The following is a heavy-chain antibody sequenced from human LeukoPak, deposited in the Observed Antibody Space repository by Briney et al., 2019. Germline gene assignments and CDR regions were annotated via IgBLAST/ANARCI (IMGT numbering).Heavy chain of an antibody. J-gene: IGHJ4*02. CDR1: GGSFSGYY. CDR3: ASRYFCSSTSCYTFDY. Sequence: SETLSLTCAVYGGSFSGYYWSWIRQPPGRGLEWIGNIYYSGSTNYNPSLKSRVTISVDTSKNQFSLKLNSVTAADTAVYYCASRYFCSSTSCYTFDYWGQGTLVTVSS. D-gene: IGHD2-2*02. CDR2: IYYSGST. V-gene: IGHV4-34*01.